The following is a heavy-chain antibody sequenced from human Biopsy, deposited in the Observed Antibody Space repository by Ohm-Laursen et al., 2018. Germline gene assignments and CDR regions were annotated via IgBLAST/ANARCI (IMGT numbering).Heavy chain of an antibody. D-gene: IGHD1-26*01. V-gene: IGHV4-34*01. CDR2: INQSGST. CDR1: GESSSGYF. Sequence: TLSLTCAVNGESSSGYFLNWIRQPPGQGLEWIGEINQSGSTNYNPPLKRRVAISVDTSKNHFSLTLSSLTAADTAIYYCARLTQRGNIIFFDYWGQGTLVAVSS. J-gene: IGHJ4*02. CDR3: ARLTQRGNIIFFDY.